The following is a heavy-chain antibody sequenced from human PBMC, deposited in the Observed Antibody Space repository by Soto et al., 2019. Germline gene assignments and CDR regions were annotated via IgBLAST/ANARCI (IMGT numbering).Heavy chain of an antibody. V-gene: IGHV3-21*01. CDR1: GFTFIIYS. Sequence: PWWCXRLSCSSSGFTFIIYSIDWVRHAPGKGLEWVSSISSSSSYIYYADSVKGRFTISRDNAKNSLYLQMNSLRAEDTAVYYCERDNHSYYWGQGTLVTVSS. CDR3: ERDNHSYY. CDR2: ISSSSSYI. D-gene: IGHD1-26*01. J-gene: IGHJ4*02.